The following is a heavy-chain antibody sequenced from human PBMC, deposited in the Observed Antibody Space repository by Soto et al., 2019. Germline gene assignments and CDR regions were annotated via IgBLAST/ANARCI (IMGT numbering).Heavy chain of an antibody. CDR3: ARCSAYNAWFDP. D-gene: IGHD5-12*01. Sequence: SETLSLTCTVSGDSISTTDYYWGWIRQPPGKGLEWIGSIYYSGTTYYNPSLESRVSISVDTSKNQFSLKLSSVTAADTAVYCCARCSAYNAWFDPWGQGTLVTVSS. CDR1: GDSISTTDYY. CDR2: IYYSGTT. V-gene: IGHV4-39*01. J-gene: IGHJ5*02.